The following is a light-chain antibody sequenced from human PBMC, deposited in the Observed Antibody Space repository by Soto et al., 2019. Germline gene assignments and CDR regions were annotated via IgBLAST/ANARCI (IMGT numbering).Light chain of an antibody. CDR1: QSISSW. CDR2: KAS. V-gene: IGKV1-5*03. Sequence: DIQMTQSASTLSASVLDRVAITCRASQSISSWLAWYQQKPGKAPKLLIYKASTLQNGVPSRFSGSGSGTEFTLAISSLQPDDSATYYCQQYNDNWTFGQGTKVDIK. CDR3: QQYNDNWT. J-gene: IGKJ1*01.